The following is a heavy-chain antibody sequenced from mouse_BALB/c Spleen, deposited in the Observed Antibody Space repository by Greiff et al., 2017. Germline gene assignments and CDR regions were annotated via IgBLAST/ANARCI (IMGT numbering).Heavy chain of an antibody. CDR3: ARGIHYYGYFDY. CDR1: GYTFTSYD. Sequence: SGPELVKPGALVKISCKASGYTFTSYDINWVKQRPGQGLEWIGWIYPGDGSTKYNEKFKGKATLTADKSSSTAYMQLSSLTSENSAVYFCARGIHYYGYFDYWGQGTTLTVSS. D-gene: IGHD1-2*01. J-gene: IGHJ2*01. V-gene: IGHV1S33*01. CDR2: IYPGDGST.